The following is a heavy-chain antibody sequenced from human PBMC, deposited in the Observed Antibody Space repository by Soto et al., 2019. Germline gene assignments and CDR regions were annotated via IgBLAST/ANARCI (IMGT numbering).Heavy chain of an antibody. CDR1: GYTFTSYG. CDR2: ISAYNGNT. D-gene: IGHD3-22*01. CDR3: ARDASVTMIVVVPYYYYYGMDV. Sequence: ASVKVSCKASGYTFTSYGISWVRQAPGQGXEWMGWISAYNGNTHYAQKLQGRVTMTTDTSTSTAYMELRSLISDDTAVYYCARDASVTMIVVVPYYYYYGMDVWGQGTTVTV. J-gene: IGHJ6*02. V-gene: IGHV1-18*01.